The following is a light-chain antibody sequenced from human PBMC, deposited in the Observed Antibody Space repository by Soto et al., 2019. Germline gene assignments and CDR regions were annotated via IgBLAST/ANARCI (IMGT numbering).Light chain of an antibody. V-gene: IGKV3-11*01. J-gene: IGKJ3*01. Sequence: EVVLTQSPATLSLSPGERATLSCRASQSVSNYLAWYQQKPGQAPRLLIYDASNRATGIPARFSGSGSGTDFTLTISSLEPEDFAVYYCQQRSNWPSFGPGTKVDIK. CDR1: QSVSNY. CDR3: QQRSNWPS. CDR2: DAS.